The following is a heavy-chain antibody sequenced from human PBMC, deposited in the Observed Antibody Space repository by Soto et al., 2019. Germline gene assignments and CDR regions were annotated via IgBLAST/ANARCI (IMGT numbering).Heavy chain of an antibody. Sequence: GGSLRLSCSASGFTFSSYAMHWVRQAPGKGLEYVSAISSNGGSTYYADSVKGRFTISRDNSKNTLYLQMSSLRAEDTAVYYCGTAADADYYGMDVWGQGTMVTVSS. CDR3: GTAADADYYGMDV. J-gene: IGHJ6*02. D-gene: IGHD2-2*01. CDR2: ISSNGGST. CDR1: GFTFSSYA. V-gene: IGHV3-64D*08.